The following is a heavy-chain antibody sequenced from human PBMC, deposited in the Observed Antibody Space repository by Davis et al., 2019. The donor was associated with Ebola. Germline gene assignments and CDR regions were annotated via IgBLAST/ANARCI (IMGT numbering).Heavy chain of an antibody. Sequence: SAKVSCKASGGTFSSYAISWVRQAPGQGLEWMGRIIPILGIANYAQKFQGRVTITADKSTSTAYMELSSLRSEDTAVYYCARDRSLTARNRDYYYYGMDVWGQGTTVTVSS. CDR3: ARDRSLTARNRDYYYYGMDV. D-gene: IGHD6-6*01. CDR2: IIPILGIA. CDR1: GGTFSSYA. V-gene: IGHV1-69*04. J-gene: IGHJ6*02.